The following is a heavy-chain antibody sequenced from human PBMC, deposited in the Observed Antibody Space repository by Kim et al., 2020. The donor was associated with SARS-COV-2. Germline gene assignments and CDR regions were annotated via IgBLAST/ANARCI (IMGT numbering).Heavy chain of an antibody. D-gene: IGHD6-13*01. CDR3: SGSSWYRGASFDY. V-gene: IGHV3-53*01. Sequence: GGSLRLSCAASGFTVSSNYMSWVRQAPGKGLEWVSVIYSGGSTYYADSVKGRFTISRDNSKNTLYLQMNSLRAEDTAVYYCSGSSWYRGASFDYWGQGTLVTVSS. CDR2: IYSGGST. CDR1: GFTVSSNY. J-gene: IGHJ4*02.